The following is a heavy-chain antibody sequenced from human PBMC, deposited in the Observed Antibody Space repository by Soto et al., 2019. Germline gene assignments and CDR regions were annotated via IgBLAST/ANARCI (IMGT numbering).Heavy chain of an antibody. D-gene: IGHD1-1*01. V-gene: IGHV5-51*01. CDR2: IYPGDSDT. J-gene: IGHJ4*02. CDR1: GYTFTTYW. Sequence: EVQLVQSGAEVRKPGESLKISCKTSGYTFTTYWIGWVRQMPGEGLGWLGTIYPGDSDTRYSPSFQGQVTISADKSINTVYLQWSSLKASDTAMYYCARPTSHTFDYWGQGTLVAVSS. CDR3: ARPTSHTFDY.